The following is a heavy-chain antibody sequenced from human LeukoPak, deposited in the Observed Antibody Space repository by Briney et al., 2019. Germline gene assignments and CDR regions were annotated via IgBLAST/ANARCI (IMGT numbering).Heavy chain of an antibody. CDR1: GFTFSSYE. CDR2: IKQDGSEK. J-gene: IGHJ4*02. CDR3: ARVEDHDYGDYYFDY. V-gene: IGHV3-7*01. Sequence: GGSLRLSCAASGFTFSSYEMNWVRQAPGKGLEWVANIKQDGSEKYYVDSVKGRFTISRDNAKNSLYLQMNSLRAEDTAVYYCARVEDHDYGDYYFDYWGQGTLVTVSS. D-gene: IGHD4-17*01.